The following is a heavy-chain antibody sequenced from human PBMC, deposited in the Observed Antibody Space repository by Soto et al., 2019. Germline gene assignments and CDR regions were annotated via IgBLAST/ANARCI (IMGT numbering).Heavy chain of an antibody. CDR1: GFTFTSYS. V-gene: IGHV3-48*02. Sequence: QSGGSLRLSCAASGFTFTSYSMNWVRQAPGQGLEWVSYITSKSTTIKYADSVKGRFTVSRDNAKNSLYLQLNSLRDEDTAVYYCAREMGVCSDSSCYTGPYASWGQVTPVTVSS. CDR3: AREMGVCSDSSCYTGPYAS. D-gene: IGHD2-2*02. CDR2: ITSKSTTI. J-gene: IGHJ5*02.